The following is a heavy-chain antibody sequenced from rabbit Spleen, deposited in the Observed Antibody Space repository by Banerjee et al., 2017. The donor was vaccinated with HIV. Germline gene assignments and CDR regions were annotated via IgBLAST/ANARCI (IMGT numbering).Heavy chain of an antibody. CDR2: IYTGNDNT. D-gene: IGHD1-1*01. J-gene: IGHJ6*01. V-gene: IGHV1S40*01. CDR3: ARDSRTSFSSYGMDL. Sequence: QSLEESGGDLVKPEVSLTLTRTASGVFFSNKAAMCWVRQAPGKGLEWIGCIYTGNDNTYYATWAKGRFTCSKTSSTTVTLQMTRLTAADTATYFCARDSRTSFSSYGMDLWGPGTLVTVS. CDR1: GVFFSNKAA.